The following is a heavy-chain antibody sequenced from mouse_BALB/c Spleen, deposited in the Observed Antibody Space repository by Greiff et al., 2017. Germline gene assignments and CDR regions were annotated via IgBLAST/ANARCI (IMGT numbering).Heavy chain of an antibody. Sequence: EVQLQQSGAELVKPGASVKLSCTASGFNIKDTYMHWVKQRPEQGLEWIGRIDPANGNTKYDPKFQGKATITADTSSNTAYLQLSSLTSEDTAVYYCARDPYYAYFDYWGQGTTLTVSS. CDR3: ARDPYYAYFDY. CDR2: IDPANGNT. J-gene: IGHJ2*01. V-gene: IGHV14-3*02. D-gene: IGHD1-1*01. CDR1: GFNIKDTY.